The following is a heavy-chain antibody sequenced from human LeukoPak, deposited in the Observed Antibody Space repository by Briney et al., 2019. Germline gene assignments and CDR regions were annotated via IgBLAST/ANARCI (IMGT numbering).Heavy chain of an antibody. V-gene: IGHV3-11*03. CDR3: ARRIAMAAHFDY. CDR1: GFTFNSYW. Sequence: PGGSLRLSCAASGFTFNSYWISWIRQAPGKGLQWVSDISSSSSSTNYADSVKGRFTISRDNARNSLYLQMNSLRAEDMAVYYCARRIAMAAHFDYWGQGTLVTVSS. D-gene: IGHD6-19*01. CDR2: ISSSSSST. J-gene: IGHJ4*02.